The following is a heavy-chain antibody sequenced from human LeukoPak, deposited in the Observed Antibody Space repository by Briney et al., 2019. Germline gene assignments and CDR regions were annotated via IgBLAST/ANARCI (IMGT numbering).Heavy chain of an antibody. J-gene: IGHJ4*02. CDR1: GGTFSSYA. V-gene: IGHV1-69*06. D-gene: IGHD3-10*01. Sequence: SVRVSCKASGGTFSSYAISWVRQAPGQGLEWMGGIIPIFGTANYAQRFQGRVTITADKSTSTAYMELSSLRSEDTAVYYCARAPDMVRGVIAGFDYWGQGTLVTVSS. CDR2: IIPIFGTA. CDR3: ARAPDMVRGVIAGFDY.